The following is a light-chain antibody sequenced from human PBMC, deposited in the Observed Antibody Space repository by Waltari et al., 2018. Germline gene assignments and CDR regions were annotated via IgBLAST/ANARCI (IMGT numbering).Light chain of an antibody. V-gene: IGLV2-8*01. CDR1: SSDIGGNKY. Sequence: QSALTQPPSASGSPGQSVTISCTGTSSDIGGNKYVSWYQQHPGKAPKLIIYEVNKRPPGVPERFSGSKSGNTASLTVSGLQAEDEADYFCSSYGGSDNLVFGGGTKLTVL. CDR2: EVN. J-gene: IGLJ2*01. CDR3: SSYGGSDNLV.